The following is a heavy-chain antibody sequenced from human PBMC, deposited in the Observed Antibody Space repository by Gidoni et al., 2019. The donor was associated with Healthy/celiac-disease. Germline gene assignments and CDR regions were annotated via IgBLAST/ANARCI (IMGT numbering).Heavy chain of an antibody. J-gene: IGHJ6*02. D-gene: IGHD6-13*01. CDR3: ARDKYASSLYGNYYDGMDV. Sequence: QVQLVQSGAEVKKPGASVQVPCKASVYTFTSYGISWVRQAPGQGLEWMGWISGYKGNTNYAQKVQGRVTMTKDTSTSTADMELRSLRSDDTAVYYCARDKYASSLYGNYYDGMDVWGQGTTVTVSS. CDR2: ISGYKGNT. CDR1: VYTFTSYG. V-gene: IGHV1-18*01.